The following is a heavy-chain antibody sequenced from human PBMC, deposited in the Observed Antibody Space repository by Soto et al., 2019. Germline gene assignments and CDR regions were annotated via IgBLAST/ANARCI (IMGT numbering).Heavy chain of an antibody. V-gene: IGHV1-69*13. J-gene: IGHJ6*02. D-gene: IGHD2-21*02. Sequence: ASVKVSCKASGGTFSSYAISWVRQAPGQGLEWMGGIIPIFGTANYAQKFQGRVTITADESTSTAYMELSSLRSEDTAVYYCARDVVVTAVDYYGMDVWGQGTTVTVSS. CDR2: IIPIFGTA. CDR3: ARDVVVTAVDYYGMDV. CDR1: GGTFSSYA.